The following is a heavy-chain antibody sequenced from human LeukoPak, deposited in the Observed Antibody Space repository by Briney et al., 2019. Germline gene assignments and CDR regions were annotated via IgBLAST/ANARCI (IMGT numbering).Heavy chain of an antibody. J-gene: IGHJ4*02. CDR2: IYTSGST. CDR1: GGSISSGSYY. V-gene: IGHV4-61*02. Sequence: SQTLSLTCTVSGGSISSGSYYWSWIRQPAGKGLEWIGRIYTSGSTNYNPSLKSRVTISVDTSKNQFSLKLSSVTAADTAVYYCAREAAGWFGELYYFDYWGQGTLVTVSS. CDR3: AREAAGWFGELYYFDY. D-gene: IGHD3-10*01.